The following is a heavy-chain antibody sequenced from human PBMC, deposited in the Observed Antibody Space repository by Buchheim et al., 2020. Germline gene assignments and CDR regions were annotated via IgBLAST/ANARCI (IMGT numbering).Heavy chain of an antibody. J-gene: IGHJ4*02. D-gene: IGHD3-10*01. CDR1: GYTFTSYY. V-gene: IGHV1-46*01. CDR3: ARDLQPYGSGSSAFDY. Sequence: QVQLVQSGAEVKKPGASVKVSCKASGYTFTSYYMHWVRQAPGQGLEWMGIINPSGGSTSYAQKFQGRVTMTRDKSTSTVYMELSSLRSEDTAVYYCARDLQPYGSGSSAFDYWGQGTL. CDR2: INPSGGST.